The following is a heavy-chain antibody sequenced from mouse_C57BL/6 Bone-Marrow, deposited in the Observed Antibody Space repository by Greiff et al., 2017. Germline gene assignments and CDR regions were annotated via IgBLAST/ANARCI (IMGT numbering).Heavy chain of an antibody. CDR2: IDPANGNT. CDR1: GFNIKNTY. V-gene: IGHV14-3*01. CDR3: ARGAMDY. Sequence: VQLQQSVAELVRPGASVKLSCTASGFNIKNTYMNWVKQRPEQGLEWIGRIDPANGNTKYAPKFKGKATLTADTSSNTAYLQLRSLTSEDTAIYYCARGAMDYWGQGTSVTVSS. J-gene: IGHJ4*01.